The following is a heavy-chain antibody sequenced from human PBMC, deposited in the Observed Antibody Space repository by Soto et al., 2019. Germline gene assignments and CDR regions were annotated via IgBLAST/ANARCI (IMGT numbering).Heavy chain of an antibody. CDR3: VRGEVGYYDILTGPVGL. V-gene: IGHV3-23*01. Sequence: PGGSLRLSCAASGFTFSSYAMSWVRQAPGKGLEWVSAISGSGGSTYYADSVKGRFTISRDNSKNTLYLQMNSLRAEDTAVYYCVRGEVGYYDILTGPVGLWGQGTLVTVS. CDR2: ISGSGGST. D-gene: IGHD3-9*01. CDR1: GFTFSSYA. J-gene: IGHJ4*02.